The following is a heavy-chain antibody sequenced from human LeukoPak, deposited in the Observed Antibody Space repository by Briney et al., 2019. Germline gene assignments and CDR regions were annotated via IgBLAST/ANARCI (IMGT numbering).Heavy chain of an antibody. CDR2: TSVSGGVR. J-gene: IGHJ4*02. CDR1: GFTFTNAW. CDR3: ARDRGYFYDQLDY. D-gene: IGHD2/OR15-2a*01. Sequence: PGGSLRLSCAASGFTFTNAWMNWVRQAPGKGLEWVSYTSVSGGVRSYADSVKGRFTISRDDARNSLYLQMNSLKDEDTAVYYCARDRGYFYDQLDYWGQGTLVTVSS. V-gene: IGHV3-48*02.